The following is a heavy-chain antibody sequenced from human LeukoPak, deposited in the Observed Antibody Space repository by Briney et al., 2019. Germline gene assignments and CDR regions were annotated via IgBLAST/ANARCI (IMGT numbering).Heavy chain of an antibody. V-gene: IGHV4-34*01. CDR1: GGSFSGYY. CDR3: ARALVVSSFDY. CDR2: INHSGST. Sequence: SETLSLTCAVYGGSFSGYYWSWIRQPPGKGLEGIGEINHSGSTNYNPSRKSRVTISVDTSKNQFSLKLSSVTAADTAVYYCARALVVSSFDYWGQGTLVTVSS. J-gene: IGHJ4*02. D-gene: IGHD2-2*01.